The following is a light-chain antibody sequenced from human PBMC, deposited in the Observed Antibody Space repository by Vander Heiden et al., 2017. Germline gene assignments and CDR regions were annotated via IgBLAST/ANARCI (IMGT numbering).Light chain of an antibody. CDR3: QSADSSGTYYV. CDR2: KDS. CDR1: ALPKKY. J-gene: IGLJ1*01. V-gene: IGLV3-25*03. Sequence: SYELTQPPSVYVSPGQTARITCSGDALPKKYAYWYQQKPGQAPVLVIYKDSERPSGIPERFSGSSSGTTVTLTISGVQAEDEADYYCQSADSSGTYYVFGTGTKVTVL.